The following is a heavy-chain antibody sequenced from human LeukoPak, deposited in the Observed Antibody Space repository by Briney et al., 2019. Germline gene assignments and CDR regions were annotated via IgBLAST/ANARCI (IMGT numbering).Heavy chain of an antibody. J-gene: IGHJ4*02. CDR1: GFTFDDYA. CDR3: AKGPDSSGYYSLYFDY. V-gene: IGHV3-9*01. D-gene: IGHD3-22*01. CDR2: ISWNSGSI. Sequence: GGSLRLSCAASGFTFDDYAMHWVRQAPGKGLEWVSGISWNSGSIGYADSVKGRFTISRDNAKNSLYLQMNSLRAEDTALYYCAKGPDSSGYYSLYFDYWGQGTLVTVPS.